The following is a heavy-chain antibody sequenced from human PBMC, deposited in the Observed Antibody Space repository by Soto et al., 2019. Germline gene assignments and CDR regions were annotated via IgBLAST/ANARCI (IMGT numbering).Heavy chain of an antibody. CDR3: ARGLYGLGIWGV. CDR2: IYYSGST. D-gene: IGHD3-10*01. CDR1: GGSVSSGSYY. Sequence: QVQLQESGPGLVKPSETLSLTCTVSGGSVSSGSYYWSWIRQPPGKGLEWIGYIYYSGSTNYNPSLKSRVSISVDTSKNQCSLKLSSVTAADTAVYYGARGLYGLGIWGVWGQGTTVTVSS. V-gene: IGHV4-61*01. J-gene: IGHJ6*02.